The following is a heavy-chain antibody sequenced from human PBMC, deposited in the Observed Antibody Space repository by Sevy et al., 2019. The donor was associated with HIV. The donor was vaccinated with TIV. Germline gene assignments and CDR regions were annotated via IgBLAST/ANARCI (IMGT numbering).Heavy chain of an antibody. D-gene: IGHD7-27*01. CDR2: MTPNSGNT. Sequence: ASVKVSCKASGYTFTSYDINWVRQATGQRLEWMGWMTPNSGNTGYAQKFQGRVTMTRNTSISTDYMELSSLRSEDTAVYYCARTLTPDAFDIWGQGTMVTVSS. V-gene: IGHV1-8*01. J-gene: IGHJ3*02. CDR1: GYTFTSYD. CDR3: ARTLTPDAFDI.